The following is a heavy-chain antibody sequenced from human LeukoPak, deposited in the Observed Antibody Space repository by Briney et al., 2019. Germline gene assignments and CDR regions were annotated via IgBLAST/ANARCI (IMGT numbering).Heavy chain of an antibody. Sequence: APVKVSCKASGYTFTSYDINWVRQATGQGLEWMGWISAYNGNTNYAQKLQGRVTMTTDTSTSTAYMELRSLRSDDTAVYYCVIAAAGSSPPSYYFDYWGQGTLVTVSS. CDR2: ISAYNGNT. V-gene: IGHV1-18*01. CDR3: VIAAAGSSPPSYYFDY. D-gene: IGHD6-13*01. J-gene: IGHJ4*02. CDR1: GYTFTSYD.